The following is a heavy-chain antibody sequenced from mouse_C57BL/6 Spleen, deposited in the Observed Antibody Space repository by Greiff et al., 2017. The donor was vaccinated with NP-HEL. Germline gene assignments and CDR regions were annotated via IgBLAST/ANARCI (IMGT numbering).Heavy chain of an antibody. D-gene: IGHD2-4*01. J-gene: IGHJ2*01. CDR2: IDPETGGT. CDR1: GYTFTDYE. Sequence: QVQLQLSGAELVRPGASVTLSCKASGYTFTDYEMHWVKQTPVHGLEWIGAIDPETGGTAYNQKFKGKAILTADKSSSTAYMELRSLTSEDSAVYYCTRYDYDGYYFDYWGQGTTLTVSS. V-gene: IGHV1-15*01. CDR3: TRYDYDGYYFDY.